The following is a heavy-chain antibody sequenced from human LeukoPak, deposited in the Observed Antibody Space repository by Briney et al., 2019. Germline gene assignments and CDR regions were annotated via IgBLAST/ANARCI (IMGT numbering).Heavy chain of an antibody. D-gene: IGHD3-3*01. J-gene: IGHJ4*02. CDR2: IYYSGST. CDR3: ATSIWSGYYWRFDY. CDR1: GGSISSSSYY. V-gene: IGHV4-39*01. Sequence: SETLSLTCTVSGGSISSSSYYWGWIRQPPGKGLEWIGSIYYSGSTYYNPSLKSRVTISVDTSKNQFSLKLSSVTAADTAVYYCATSIWSGYYWRFDYWGQGTLVAVSS.